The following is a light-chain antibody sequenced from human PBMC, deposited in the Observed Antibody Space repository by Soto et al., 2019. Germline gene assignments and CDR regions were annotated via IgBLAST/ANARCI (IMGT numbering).Light chain of an antibody. CDR1: NIGSKS. J-gene: IGLJ1*01. CDR3: QVWDSSSDHYV. CDR2: YDR. Sequence: SYELTQPPSVSVAPGKTASITCGGNNIGSKSVHWYQQKAGQAPVLVIYYDRGRPSGIPERISGSNSGNTATLTISRVEAGDEADYYCQVWDSSSDHYVFGSGTKVTVL. V-gene: IGLV3-21*04.